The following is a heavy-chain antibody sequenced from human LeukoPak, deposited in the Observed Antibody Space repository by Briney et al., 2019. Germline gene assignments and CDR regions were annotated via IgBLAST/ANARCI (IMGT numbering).Heavy chain of an antibody. Sequence: GASVKVSCKASGYTFTCYYMHWVRQAPGQGLEWMGWINPNSGGTNYAQKFQGRVTMTRDTSISTAYMELSRLRSDDTAVYYCARDFGAAATYYYYMDVWGKGTTVTVSS. CDR2: INPNSGGT. CDR3: ARDFGAAATYYYYMDV. CDR1: GYTFTCYY. D-gene: IGHD2-2*01. J-gene: IGHJ6*03. V-gene: IGHV1-2*02.